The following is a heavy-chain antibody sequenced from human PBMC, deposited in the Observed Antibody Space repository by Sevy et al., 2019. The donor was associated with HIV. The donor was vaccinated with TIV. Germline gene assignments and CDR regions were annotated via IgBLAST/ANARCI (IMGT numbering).Heavy chain of an antibody. V-gene: IGHV3-30*02. D-gene: IGHD6-13*01. CDR2: IWYDGSKK. CDR1: GFTFSSYG. CDR3: AKDTGPQMFGSKWYTDY. Sequence: GGSLRLSCAASGFTFSSYGVHWVRQPPGKGLEWVAFIWYDGSKKYYADSVKGRFTISRDNSKNTLYLQMNSLRAEDTAVYYCAKDTGPQMFGSKWYTDYWGQGTLVTVSS. J-gene: IGHJ4*02.